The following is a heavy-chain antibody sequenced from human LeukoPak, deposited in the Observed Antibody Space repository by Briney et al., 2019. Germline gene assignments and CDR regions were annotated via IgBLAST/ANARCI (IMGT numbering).Heavy chain of an antibody. CDR3: AKSVVYYDFWSLPNDY. J-gene: IGHJ4*02. D-gene: IGHD3-3*01. Sequence: GGSLRLSCAASGVTFNTYIMNWVRQAPGKGLEWVSSITSSSTIYYADSVKGRFTISRDNSKNTLFLQMNSLRAEGTAVYYCAKSVVYYDFWSLPNDYWGQGTLVTVSS. V-gene: IGHV3-48*01. CDR2: ITSSSTI. CDR1: GVTFNTYI.